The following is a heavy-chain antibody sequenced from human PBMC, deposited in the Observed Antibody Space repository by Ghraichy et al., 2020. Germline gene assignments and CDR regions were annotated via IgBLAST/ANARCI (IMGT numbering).Heavy chain of an antibody. CDR3: ARVSDYGDFWDY. CDR1: GFTLSEYY. Sequence: GGSLRLSCAVSGFTLSEYYMDWVRQAPGKGLEWVGRTRNKANSYSTEYAAPVKGRFTTSRHESQNSLYLQMNSLKTEDTAVYYCARVSDYGDFWDYWGQGTLVTVSS. J-gene: IGHJ4*02. D-gene: IGHD4-17*01. CDR2: TRNKANSYST. V-gene: IGHV3-72*01.